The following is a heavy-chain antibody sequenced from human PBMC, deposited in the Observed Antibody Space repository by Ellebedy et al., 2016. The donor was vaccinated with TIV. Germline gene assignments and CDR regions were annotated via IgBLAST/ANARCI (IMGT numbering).Heavy chain of an antibody. Sequence: AASVKVSCKASGYTFTDHGFSWVRQAPGQGLEWMGWIRVQTGHTKYAEKFQGRVTMTTDTSTSTGFLEVRSLSSADTAVYYCARAPPGYSGYDFYSYGMDVWGQGTTVTVSS. J-gene: IGHJ6*02. V-gene: IGHV1-18*01. D-gene: IGHD5-12*01. CDR1: GYTFTDHG. CDR2: IRVQTGHT. CDR3: ARAPPGYSGYDFYSYGMDV.